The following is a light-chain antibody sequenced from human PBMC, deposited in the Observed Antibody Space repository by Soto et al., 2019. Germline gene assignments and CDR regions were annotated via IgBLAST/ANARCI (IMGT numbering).Light chain of an antibody. CDR3: QQFANVSRYT. V-gene: IGKV1-33*01. CDR1: QDISNY. J-gene: IGKJ2*01. Sequence: DVQMTQSPSSLSASVGDRVTITCQASQDISNYLNWYQQKPGKAPKLLIYDASNLETGVPSRFSGGGSGTDFTIAISSLQPEDIAAYYCQQFANVSRYTFGQGTKLEIK. CDR2: DAS.